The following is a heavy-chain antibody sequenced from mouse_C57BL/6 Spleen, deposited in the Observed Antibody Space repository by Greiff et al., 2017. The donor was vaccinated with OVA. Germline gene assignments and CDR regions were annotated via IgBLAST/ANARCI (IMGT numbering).Heavy chain of an antibody. D-gene: IGHD1-1*01. CDR3: ARSSYYGSSLDY. CDR1: GFTFSDYG. CDR2: ISSGSSTI. Sequence: DVMLVESGGGLVKPGGSLKLSCAASGFTFSDYGMHWVRQAPEKGLEWVAYISSGSSTIYYADTVKGRFTISRDNAKNTLFLQMTSLRSEDTAMYYCARSSYYGSSLDYWGQGTTLTVSS. V-gene: IGHV5-17*01. J-gene: IGHJ2*01.